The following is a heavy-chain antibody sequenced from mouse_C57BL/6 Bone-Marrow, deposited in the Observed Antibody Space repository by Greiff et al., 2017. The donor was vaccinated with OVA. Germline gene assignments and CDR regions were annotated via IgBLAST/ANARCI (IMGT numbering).Heavy chain of an antibody. J-gene: IGHJ3*01. Sequence: DVQLVESGGGLVKPGGSLKLSCAASGFTFSSYAMSWVRQTPEKRLEWVATISDGGSYTYYPDNVKGRFTISRDNAKNNLYLQMSHLKSEDTAMYYCARDRATMVTTPLAYWGQGTLVTVSA. CDR3: ARDRATMVTTPLAY. D-gene: IGHD2-2*01. V-gene: IGHV5-4*01. CDR1: GFTFSSYA. CDR2: ISDGGSYT.